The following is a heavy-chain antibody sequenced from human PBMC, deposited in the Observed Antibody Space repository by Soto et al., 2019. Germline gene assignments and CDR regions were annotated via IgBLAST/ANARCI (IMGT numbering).Heavy chain of an antibody. J-gene: IGHJ4*02. CDR1: GFIYTNYA. D-gene: IGHD3-22*01. CDR2: ITRDGSI. CDR3: VKESYEGAYGHY. V-gene: IGHV3-23*01. Sequence: EVQLLESGGGLVQPGGSLRLSCAASGFIYTNYAMSWVRQAPGEGLEWVSAITRDGSIYYRDSVKGRFTISRDNSKNTVYLQMNSLRAEDTAVYYCVKESYEGAYGHYWGQGTLVTVSP.